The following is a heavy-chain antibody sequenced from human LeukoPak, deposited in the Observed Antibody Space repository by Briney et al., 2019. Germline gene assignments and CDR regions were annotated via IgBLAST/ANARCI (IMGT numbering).Heavy chain of an antibody. D-gene: IGHD3-3*01. CDR3: AKTIFGSPYYYYGMDV. CDR1: GFTFDDYA. V-gene: IGHV3-9*01. CDR2: ISWNSGSI. Sequence: PGRSLRLSCAASGFTFDDYAMPWVRQAPGKGLEWVSGISWNSGSIAYADSVKGRFTISRDNAKNSLYPQMNSLRAEDTALYYCAKTIFGSPYYYYGMDVGGQGTTVTVSS. J-gene: IGHJ6*02.